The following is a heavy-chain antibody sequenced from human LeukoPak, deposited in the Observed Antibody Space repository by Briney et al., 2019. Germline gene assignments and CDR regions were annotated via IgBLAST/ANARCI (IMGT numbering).Heavy chain of an antibody. CDR1: GGSISSYY. CDR3: ARAAAGSRLYNWFDP. V-gene: IGHV4-59*01. Sequence: SETLSLTCTVSGGSISSYYWSWIRQPPGKGLEWIGDTYYSGSTNYNPSLKSRVTISVDTSKNQFSLKLRSVTAADTAVYYCARAAAGSRLYNWFDPWGPGTLVTVSS. CDR2: TYYSGST. D-gene: IGHD6-13*01. J-gene: IGHJ5*02.